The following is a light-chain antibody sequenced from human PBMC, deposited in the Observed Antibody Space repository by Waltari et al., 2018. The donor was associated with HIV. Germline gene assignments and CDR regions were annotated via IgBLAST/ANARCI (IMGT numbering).Light chain of an antibody. CDR1: SSDVGGYNY. V-gene: IGLV2-14*01. CDR2: NVS. Sequence: QSALTQSASVSGSPGQPLTISCTGTSSDVGGYNYVSWYQQHPGKAPKLVIYNVSNRPSGVSNRFSGSKSGNTASLTISGLQAEDEAEYYCSSYTSSNTVIFGGGTRVTVL. CDR3: SSYTSSNTVI. J-gene: IGLJ2*01.